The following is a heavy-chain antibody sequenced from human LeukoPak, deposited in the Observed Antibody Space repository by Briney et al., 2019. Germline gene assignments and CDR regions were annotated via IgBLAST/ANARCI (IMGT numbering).Heavy chain of an antibody. D-gene: IGHD2-2*01. Sequence: ASVKVSCKTSGYTFSNYGVSWVRQAPGQGLEWMGWISAYNNNTNYAQKFQGRLTMTTDTSTSTAYMELRSLRSDDTAVYYCARGTRISSSWYSSVWGQGTLITVS. CDR1: GYTFSNYG. V-gene: IGHV1-18*01. CDR2: ISAYNNNT. J-gene: IGHJ4*02. CDR3: ARGTRISSSWYSSV.